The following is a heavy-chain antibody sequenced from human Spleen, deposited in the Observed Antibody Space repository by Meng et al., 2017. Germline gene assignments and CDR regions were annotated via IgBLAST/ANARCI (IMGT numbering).Heavy chain of an antibody. J-gene: IGHJ4*02. CDR3: ARDGDYGDYHFDY. Sequence: GESLKISCAASGFIVSNNYMSWVRQAPGKGLGWVSLIYRDGSTYYADSVKGRFTISRDNAKNTLYLQMNSLRAEDTAVYYCARDGDYGDYHFDYWGQGTLVTVSS. CDR2: IYRDGST. D-gene: IGHD4-17*01. CDR1: GFIVSNNY. V-gene: IGHV3-53*01.